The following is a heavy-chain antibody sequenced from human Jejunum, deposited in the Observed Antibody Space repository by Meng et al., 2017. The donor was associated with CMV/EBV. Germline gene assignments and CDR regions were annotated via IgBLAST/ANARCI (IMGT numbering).Heavy chain of an antibody. CDR1: VFTFGSYV. CDR3: AAASNDWFFDY. Sequence: SCAAFVFTFGSYVLGWVRQAPGQGLEWVSGVTGGGDATSYVNSVKGRFAISRDNSKNTLFLQMNSLRAEDTAIYYCAAASNDWFFDYWGQGALVTVSS. V-gene: IGHV3-23*01. CDR2: VTGGGDAT. D-gene: IGHD3-9*01. J-gene: IGHJ4*02.